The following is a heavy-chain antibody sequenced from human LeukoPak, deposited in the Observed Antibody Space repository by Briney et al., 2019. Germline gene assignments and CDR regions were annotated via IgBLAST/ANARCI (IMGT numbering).Heavy chain of an antibody. Sequence: SSETLSLTCTVSGGSISSSSYYWGWIRQPPGKGLEWIGSIYYSGSTYYNPSLKSRVTISVDTSKNQFSLKLSSVTAADTAVYYCARDEGRTMVRGVIMGYWGQGTLVAVSS. CDR2: IYYSGST. CDR1: GGSISSSSYY. V-gene: IGHV4-39*07. D-gene: IGHD3-10*01. CDR3: ARDEGRTMVRGVIMGY. J-gene: IGHJ4*02.